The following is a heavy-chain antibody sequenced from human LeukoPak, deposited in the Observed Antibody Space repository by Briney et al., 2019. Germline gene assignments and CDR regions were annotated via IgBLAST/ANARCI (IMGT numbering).Heavy chain of an antibody. J-gene: IGHJ2*01. CDR1: GGSISRYY. Sequence: SETLSLTCTVSGGSISRYYWSWIRQPPGKGLEWIGYIYYSGSTNYNPSLKSRVTISVDTSKNQFSLKLTSVTAADTAVYYRARPGGYYDSSGFLPYWYFDLWGRGTLVTVSS. V-gene: IGHV4-59*08. CDR3: ARPGGYYDSSGFLPYWYFDL. D-gene: IGHD3-22*01. CDR2: IYYSGST.